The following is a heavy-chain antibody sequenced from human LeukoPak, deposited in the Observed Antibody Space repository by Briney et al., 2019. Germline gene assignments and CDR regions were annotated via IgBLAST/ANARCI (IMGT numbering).Heavy chain of an antibody. CDR3: ARFGDGYNSDY. J-gene: IGHJ4*02. D-gene: IGHD5-24*01. CDR2: IYTSGST. Sequence: PSQTLSLTCTVSGGSISSGSYYWNWIRQPAGKGLEWIGRIYTSGSTNYNPSLKSRVTISVDTSKNQFSLKLSSVTAADTAVYYCARFGDGYNSDYWGQGTLVTVSS. CDR1: GGSISSGSYY. V-gene: IGHV4-61*02.